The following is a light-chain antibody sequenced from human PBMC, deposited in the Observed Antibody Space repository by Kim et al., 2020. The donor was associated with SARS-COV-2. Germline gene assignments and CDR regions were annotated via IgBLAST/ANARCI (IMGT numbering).Light chain of an antibody. CDR1: TSDVGSSNL. Sequence: QSALTQPASLSGSPGQSIALSCTGTTSDVGSSNLVSWYQDHPGKAPKLIIYEVNKRPSGVSDRFSGSKSGNTASLTVSGLHADDEADYYCVLYTSDIVLFGGGTQLTVL. J-gene: IGLJ2*01. V-gene: IGLV2-14*02. CDR2: EVN. CDR3: VLYTSDIVL.